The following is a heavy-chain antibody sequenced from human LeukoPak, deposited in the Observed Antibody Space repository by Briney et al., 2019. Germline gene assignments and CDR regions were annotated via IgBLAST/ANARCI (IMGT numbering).Heavy chain of an antibody. Sequence: ASVKVSCKASGGTFSRYAISWVRQAPGQGLEWMGRIIPIFGTEKYAQKFQGRVTITTDESTSTAYMELSSLRSEDTAVYYCASERPPNEYSGSSYYMGVWGKGTTVTVSS. CDR1: GGTFSRYA. J-gene: IGHJ6*03. D-gene: IGHD1-26*01. CDR2: IIPIFGTE. CDR3: ASERPPNEYSGSSYYMGV. V-gene: IGHV1-69*05.